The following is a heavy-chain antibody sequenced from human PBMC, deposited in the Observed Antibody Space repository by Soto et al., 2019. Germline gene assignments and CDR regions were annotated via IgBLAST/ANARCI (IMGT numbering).Heavy chain of an antibody. J-gene: IGHJ4*02. CDR3: ARGRIKYYDNISGSLYYLDY. Sequence: PSPTLCLTCTVSGGPISNGGYFWTWSRQHAGKGLELIGDIYYGGSTFYNPALEGRVSISIDRSKIQFSLNLSSVTAAHTAFYYCARGRIKYYDNISGSLYYLDYWGQGTLVT. CDR1: GGPISNGGYF. D-gene: IGHD3-22*01. V-gene: IGHV4-31*03. CDR2: IYYGGST.